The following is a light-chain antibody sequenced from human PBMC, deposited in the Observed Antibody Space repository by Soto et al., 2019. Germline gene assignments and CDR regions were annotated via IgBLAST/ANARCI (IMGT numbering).Light chain of an antibody. J-gene: IGKJ5*01. CDR3: QQYDNWPIT. Sequence: EMLVTHCPATLSVNPGEIAGLSCRASQDVSSNLAWYQQKPGQAPSLLIYGASTRATGIPARLSGSGSGTEFTLTISSLQSEDFAVYYCQQYDNWPITFGQGTRLDIK. V-gene: IGKV3-15*01. CDR1: QDVSSN. CDR2: GAS.